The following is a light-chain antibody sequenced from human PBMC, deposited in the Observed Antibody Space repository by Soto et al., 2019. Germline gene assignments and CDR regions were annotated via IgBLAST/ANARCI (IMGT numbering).Light chain of an antibody. J-gene: IGKJ2*01. CDR3: HLYCSSPYT. CDR1: QSVTISS. CDR2: GSS. Sequence: EIVLTQSPGTLSLSPGERATLSCRASQSVTISSLAWYQQKPGQAPRLLIFGSSSRAPGIPDRFSGRGSGTDVTHTITTREPEDFAVYYCHLYCSSPYTFGQGTKLQIK. V-gene: IGKV3-20*01.